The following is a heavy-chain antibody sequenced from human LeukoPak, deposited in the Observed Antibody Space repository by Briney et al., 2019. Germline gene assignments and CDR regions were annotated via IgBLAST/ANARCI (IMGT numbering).Heavy chain of an antibody. CDR2: INHSGST. Sequence: SETLSLTCAVYGGSFSGYYWSWIRQPPGKGLEWIGEINHSGSTNYNPSLKSRVTISVDTSQNQFSLKLRSVTAADTAVYYCARGLFSPSSWYRGFFDYWGQGTLVTVSS. J-gene: IGHJ4*02. CDR1: GGSFSGYY. D-gene: IGHD6-13*01. CDR3: ARGLFSPSSWYRGFFDY. V-gene: IGHV4-34*01.